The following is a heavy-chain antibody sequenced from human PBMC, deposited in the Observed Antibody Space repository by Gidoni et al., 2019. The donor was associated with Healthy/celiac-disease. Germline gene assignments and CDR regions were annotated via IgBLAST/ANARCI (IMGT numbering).Heavy chain of an antibody. CDR3: AKDNQQWLTAGVPVAFDI. J-gene: IGHJ3*02. Sequence: EVQLVESGGGLVQPGRSLRLSCAASGFTFDDYAMHWVRQAPGKGLEWVSGISWNSGSIGYADSVKGRFTISRDNAKNSLYLQMNSLRAEDTALYYCAKDNQQWLTAGVPVAFDIWGQGTMVTVSS. CDR1: GFTFDDYA. D-gene: IGHD6-19*01. CDR2: ISWNSGSI. V-gene: IGHV3-9*01.